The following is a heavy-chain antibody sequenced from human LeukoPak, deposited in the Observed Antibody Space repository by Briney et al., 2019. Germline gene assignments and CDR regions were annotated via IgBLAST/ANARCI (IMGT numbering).Heavy chain of an antibody. CDR2: ISSSGSTI. CDR1: GFTFSSYA. Sequence: GGSLRLSCAASGFTFSSYAMSWVRQAPGKGLEWVSAISSSGSTIYYADSVKGRFTISRDNAKNSLYLQMNSLRAEDTAVYYCARVGSGYYSDYYYYMDVWGKGTTVTISS. V-gene: IGHV3-48*03. D-gene: IGHD3-22*01. J-gene: IGHJ6*03. CDR3: ARVGSGYYSDYYYYMDV.